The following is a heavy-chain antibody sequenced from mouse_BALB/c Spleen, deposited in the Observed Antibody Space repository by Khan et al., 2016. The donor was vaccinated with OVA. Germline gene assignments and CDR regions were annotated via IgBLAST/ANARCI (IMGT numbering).Heavy chain of an antibody. Sequence: QVQLKESGPGLVAPSQSLSITCTVSGFSLTSYGVHWVRQPPGKGLEWLIVIWSDGASTYNSALKSRLSISKDNSTSQVFLKMNSLQTDDTAMYYCARGNFYAMDDWGQGTSVTVSS. CDR3: ARGNFYAMDD. CDR2: IWSDGAS. D-gene: IGHD2-1*01. V-gene: IGHV2-6*02. J-gene: IGHJ4*01. CDR1: GFSLTSYG.